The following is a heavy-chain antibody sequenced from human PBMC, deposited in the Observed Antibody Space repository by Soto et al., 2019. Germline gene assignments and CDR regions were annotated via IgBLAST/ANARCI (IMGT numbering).Heavy chain of an antibody. CDR1: GYTFTSYA. V-gene: IGHV1-3*01. CDR2: INAGNGNT. CDR3: AREAGSSWYGVDY. J-gene: IGHJ4*02. D-gene: IGHD6-13*01. Sequence: ASVKVSCKASGYTFTSYAMHWVRQAPGQRLEWMGWINAGNGNTKYSQKSQGRVTITRDTSASTAYMELSSLRSEDTAVYYCAREAGSSWYGVDYWGQGTLVTVSS.